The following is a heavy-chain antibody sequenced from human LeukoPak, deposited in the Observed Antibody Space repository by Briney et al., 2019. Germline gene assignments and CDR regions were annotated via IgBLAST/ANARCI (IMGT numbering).Heavy chain of an antibody. CDR2: IYYSGST. CDR1: GGSISSYY. Sequence: PSETLSLTCTVSGGSISSYYRSWIRQPPGKGLEWIGYIYYSGSTNYNPSLKSRVTISVDTSKNQFSLKLSSVTAADTAVYYCARTYIAAAGYFDYWGQGTLVTVSS. CDR3: ARTYIAAAGYFDY. J-gene: IGHJ4*02. V-gene: IGHV4-59*08. D-gene: IGHD6-13*01.